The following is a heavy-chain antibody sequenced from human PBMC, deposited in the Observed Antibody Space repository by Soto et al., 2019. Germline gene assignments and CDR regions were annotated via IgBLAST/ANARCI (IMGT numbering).Heavy chain of an antibody. V-gene: IGHV1-46*01. D-gene: IGHD5-12*01. Sequence: QVQLVQSGAEVKKPGASVKVSCKASGFTLTNYYIHWVRQAPGQGLEWMGVINPTGGSTSYAQRFQGRVTMTRDTSKRTVYMELRSLRSEDTAVYYCARDRKFGVATWGGEYDVDYWGQGTLVTVSS. CDR3: ARDRKFGVATWGGEYDVDY. CDR1: GFTLTNYY. CDR2: INPTGGST. J-gene: IGHJ4*02.